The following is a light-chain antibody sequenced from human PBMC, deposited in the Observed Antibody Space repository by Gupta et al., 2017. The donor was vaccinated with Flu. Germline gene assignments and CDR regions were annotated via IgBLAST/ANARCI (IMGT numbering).Light chain of an antibody. CDR3: QRYGSSPPYS. CDR1: QSVSSNY. CDR2: GAS. Sequence: VLPQSPGTLSLSPGERATLSCRASQSVSSNYLAWYQQRPGQAPRLLIYGASSRATGIPDRFSGSGSGTDFTLTISRLEPEDFAVYYCQRYGSSPPYSFGQGTKLEIK. V-gene: IGKV3-20*01. J-gene: IGKJ2*03.